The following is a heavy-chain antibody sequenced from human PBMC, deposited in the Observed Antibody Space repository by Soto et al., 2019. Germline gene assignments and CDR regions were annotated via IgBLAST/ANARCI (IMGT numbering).Heavy chain of an antibody. D-gene: IGHD2-15*01. Sequence: QVQLQESGPGLVTPSQTLSLTCTVSGGSISSGGYYWNWIRQHPGKGLEWIGYIYYSGSTYYNPSLKSRVTISVVTCKSRFSLKLSCVTAADTAVYYCARGVGGSYIYYCMDVWGQGTTVTVSS. CDR2: IYYSGST. CDR3: ARGVGGSYIYYCMDV. J-gene: IGHJ6*02. CDR1: GGSISSGGYY. V-gene: IGHV4-31*03.